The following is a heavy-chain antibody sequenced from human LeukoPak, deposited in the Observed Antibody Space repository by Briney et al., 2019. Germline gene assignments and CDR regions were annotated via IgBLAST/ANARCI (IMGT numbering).Heavy chain of an antibody. CDR2: IKQDESEK. D-gene: IGHD3-10*01. CDR1: GFTFSSHW. CDR3: VRDKGGLLRVFDY. V-gene: IGHV3-7*01. Sequence: GGSLRLSCAASGFTFSSHWMSWIRQAPGKGLERVANIKQDESEKFYVDSVKGRFTISRDNAKQSLYLQMDSLRAEDTAVYYCVRDKGGLLRVFDYWGQGTLVTVSS. J-gene: IGHJ4*02.